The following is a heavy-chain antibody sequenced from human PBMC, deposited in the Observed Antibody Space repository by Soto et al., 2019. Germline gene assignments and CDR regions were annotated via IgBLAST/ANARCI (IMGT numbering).Heavy chain of an antibody. CDR1: GFSFSTDV. CDR3: ARDPDYGDYWGYFFDS. Sequence: GGSLRLSFIYSGFSFSTDVMDWFRQSPGKGLEWVARILYDGSKEYYADSVKGRFTISRDNSKNTLFLQMDSLRVEDTAVYYCARDPDYGDYWGYFFDSWGQGTPVTVSS. D-gene: IGHD4-17*01. CDR2: ILYDGSKE. V-gene: IGHV3-30*03. J-gene: IGHJ4*02.